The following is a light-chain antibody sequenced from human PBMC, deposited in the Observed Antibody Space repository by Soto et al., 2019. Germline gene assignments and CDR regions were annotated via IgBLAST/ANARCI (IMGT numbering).Light chain of an antibody. V-gene: IGKV3-15*01. Sequence: EILLTQSPATLSLSPGERATRSCRASQSVSSKLAWYQQKPGQAPRLLIYGASTRATGIPARFSGSGSGTEFTLTISSLQSEDFAVYYCQQYNNWPPITFGQGTRLEIK. CDR2: GAS. CDR1: QSVSSK. J-gene: IGKJ5*01. CDR3: QQYNNWPPIT.